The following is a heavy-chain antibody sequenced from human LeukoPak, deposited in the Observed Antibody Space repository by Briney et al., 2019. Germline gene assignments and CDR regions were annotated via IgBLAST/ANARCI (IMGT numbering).Heavy chain of an antibody. CDR3: AKDAIPPECSSTSCPIGY. Sequence: GGSLRLSCAASGFTFSSYGMHWVRQAPGKGLEWVAFIRYDGSNKYYADSVKGRFTISRDNSKNTLYLQINSLRAEDTAVYYCAKDAIPPECSSTSCPIGYWGQGTLVTVSS. CDR1: GFTFSSYG. D-gene: IGHD2-2*01. V-gene: IGHV3-30*02. J-gene: IGHJ4*02. CDR2: IRYDGSNK.